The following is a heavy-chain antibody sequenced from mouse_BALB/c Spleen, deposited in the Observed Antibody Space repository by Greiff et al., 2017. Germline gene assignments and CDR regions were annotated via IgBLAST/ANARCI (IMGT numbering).Heavy chain of an antibody. V-gene: IGHV5-12-1*01. CDR1: GFAFSSYD. Sequence: EVKLMESGGGLVKPGGSLKLSCAASGFAFSSYDMSWVRQTPEKRLEWVAYISSGGGSTYYPDTVKGRFTISRDNAKNTLYLQMSSLKSEDTAMYYCARRDITTAFGYWGQGATLTVSS. J-gene: IGHJ2*01. CDR3: ARRDITTAFGY. CDR2: ISSGGGST. D-gene: IGHD1-1*01.